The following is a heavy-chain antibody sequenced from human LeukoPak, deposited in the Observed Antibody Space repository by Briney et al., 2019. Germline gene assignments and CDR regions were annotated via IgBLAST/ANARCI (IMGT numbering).Heavy chain of an antibody. V-gene: IGHV4-4*07. CDR2: IYTSGST. D-gene: IGHD2-2*02. CDR3: ARDPQGYCSSTSCYKYYYYYMDV. Sequence: PSETLSLTCTVSGGSIISNYWSWIRQSAGKGLEWIGRIYTSGSTNYNPPLKSRVTISVDTSKNQFSLKLSSVTAADTAVYYCARDPQGYCSSTSCYKYYYYYMDVWGKGTTVTVSS. CDR1: GGSIISNY. J-gene: IGHJ6*03.